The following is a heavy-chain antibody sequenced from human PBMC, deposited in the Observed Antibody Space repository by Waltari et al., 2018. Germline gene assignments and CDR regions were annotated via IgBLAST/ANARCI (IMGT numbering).Heavy chain of an antibody. D-gene: IGHD3-3*01. CDR2: INAGNGNT. CDR1: GYTFTSYA. Sequence: QVQLVQSGAEVKKPGASVKVSCKASGYTFTSYAMHWVRQAPGQRLEWMGWINAGNGNTKYSQKFQGRVTITRDTSASTAYMELSSLRSEDTAVYYCARDSSGLRFLEWLSSTDDAFDIWGQGTMVTVSS. CDR3: ARDSSGLRFLEWLSSTDDAFDI. J-gene: IGHJ3*02. V-gene: IGHV1-3*01.